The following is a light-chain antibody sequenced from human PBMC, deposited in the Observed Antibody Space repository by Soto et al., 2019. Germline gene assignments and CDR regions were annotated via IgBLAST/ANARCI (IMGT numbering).Light chain of an antibody. V-gene: IGKV1-5*01. Sequence: DIQMTQSPSTLSASVGDRVAITCRASQSISSWLAWYQQKPGKAPKLLIYDASNLESGVPSRFSGSGSATEFTLTISSLQPDDFATYYCQQYNNYWTFGQGTKVDNK. CDR1: QSISSW. CDR2: DAS. J-gene: IGKJ1*01. CDR3: QQYNNYWT.